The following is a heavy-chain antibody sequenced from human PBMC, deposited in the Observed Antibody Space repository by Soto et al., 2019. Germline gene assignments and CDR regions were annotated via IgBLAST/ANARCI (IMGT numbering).Heavy chain of an antibody. CDR3: ARVDRDVVVVAATEGRWFDP. J-gene: IGHJ5*02. CDR1: GGTFSSYA. CDR2: IIPIFGTA. D-gene: IGHD2-15*01. Sequence: VASVKVSCKASGGTFSSYAISWVRQAPGQGLEWMGGIIPIFGTANYAQKFQGRVTITADESTSTAYMELSSLRSEDTAVYYCARVDRDVVVVAATEGRWFDPWGQGTLVTVSS. V-gene: IGHV1-69*13.